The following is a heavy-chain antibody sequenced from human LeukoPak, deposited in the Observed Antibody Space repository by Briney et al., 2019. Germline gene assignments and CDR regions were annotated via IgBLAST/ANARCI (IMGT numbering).Heavy chain of an antibody. Sequence: PSETLSLTCTVSGGSISSYYWSWIRQPPGKGLEWIGYIYYSGSTNYNPSLKSRVTISVDTSKNQFSLKLSSVTAADTAVYYCARHVYSSGYYYTYYFDYWGQGTLVTVSS. CDR2: IYYSGST. J-gene: IGHJ4*02. V-gene: IGHV4-59*08. D-gene: IGHD3-22*01. CDR3: ARHVYSSGYYYTYYFDY. CDR1: GGSISSYY.